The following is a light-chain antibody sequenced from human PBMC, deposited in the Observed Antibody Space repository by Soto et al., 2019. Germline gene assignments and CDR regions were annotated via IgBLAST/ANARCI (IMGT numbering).Light chain of an antibody. CDR2: EAS. Sequence: DIQMTQSPSTLSASVGDRVTITCRASQSIKSWLAWYQQKPGKDPKLLIYEASSLESGVPSRFGGSGSGTEYTLTIGSLQPDDFATYYCQQYNTYSWTFGQGTKVDI. V-gene: IGKV1-5*03. CDR1: QSIKSW. CDR3: QQYNTYSWT. J-gene: IGKJ1*01.